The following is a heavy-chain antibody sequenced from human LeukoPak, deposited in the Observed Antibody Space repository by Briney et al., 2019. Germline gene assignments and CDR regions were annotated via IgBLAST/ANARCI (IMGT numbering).Heavy chain of an antibody. CDR2: ISANDGKT. CDR3: AREVHVERDDY. J-gene: IGHJ4*02. D-gene: IGHD1-1*01. Sequence: ASVKVSCKASGYTFTSYGISWVRQAPGQGLEWMGWISANDGKTHYSERHQGRLTMTTDTVTSTAYMELRSLRSDDTAVYYCAREVHVERDDYWGQGTLVTVSS. V-gene: IGHV1-18*01. CDR1: GYTFTSYG.